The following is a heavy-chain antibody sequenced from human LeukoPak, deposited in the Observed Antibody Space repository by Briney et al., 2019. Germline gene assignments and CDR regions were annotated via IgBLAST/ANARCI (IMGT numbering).Heavy chain of an antibody. D-gene: IGHD3-10*01. V-gene: IGHV3-23*01. CDR3: VQGNALDY. CDR2: ISGSDVTT. Sequence: GGSLRPSCAASGFSFSTYDMSWARLPPGKGLEWVSSISGSDVTTNYADSVKGRFTISRDNSKDMLYLQMNSLRAEDTALYYCVQGNALDYWGQGTLVTVSS. J-gene: IGHJ4*02. CDR1: GFSFSTYD.